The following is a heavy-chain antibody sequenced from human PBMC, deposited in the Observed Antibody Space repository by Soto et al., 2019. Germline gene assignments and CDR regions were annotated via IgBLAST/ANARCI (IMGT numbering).Heavy chain of an antibody. CDR3: ARWGTTGGLDV. D-gene: IGHD3-16*01. J-gene: IGHJ4*02. CDR2: TSYDGSNK. V-gene: IGHV3-30*19. Sequence: QVQLVESGGGVVQPGTSLRLSCVGSGCTCRSYVIHWVRQAPGKGLEWVALTSYDGSNKYYDDSVKGRFTISRDNSRNTVDLKMDSLRLEDTALYSCARWGTTGGLDVWGQGTLVSVYS. CDR1: GCTCRSYV.